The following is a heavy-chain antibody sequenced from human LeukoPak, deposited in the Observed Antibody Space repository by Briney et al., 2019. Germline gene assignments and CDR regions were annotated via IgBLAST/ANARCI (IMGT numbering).Heavy chain of an antibody. Sequence: ASVKVSCKASGYTFTSYTISWVRQAPGQGLEWMGCISGYNGNTNYAQKLQGRVTMTTDTSTSTAYMELRSLRSDDTAVYYCARSTHRDSDAFDIWGQGTMVTVSS. J-gene: IGHJ3*02. CDR1: GYTFTSYT. CDR2: ISGYNGNT. CDR3: ARSTHRDSDAFDI. D-gene: IGHD2-2*01. V-gene: IGHV1-18*01.